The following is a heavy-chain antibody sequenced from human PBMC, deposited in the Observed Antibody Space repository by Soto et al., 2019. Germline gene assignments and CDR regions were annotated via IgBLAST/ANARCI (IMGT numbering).Heavy chain of an antibody. CDR3: AKGPHTNVGWPYYFES. V-gene: IGHV3-48*02. CDR1: VFSIANYP. D-gene: IGHD6-19*01. J-gene: IGHJ4*02. Sequence: LRLSCVASVFSIANYPMNWVRQTPGKGLEWISYSSPRGDTIYYADSVEGRFTISRYNARNSLSLHMSSLRDEDSALYYCAKGPHTNVGWPYYFESWGQGVPVTVSS. CDR2: SSPRGDTI.